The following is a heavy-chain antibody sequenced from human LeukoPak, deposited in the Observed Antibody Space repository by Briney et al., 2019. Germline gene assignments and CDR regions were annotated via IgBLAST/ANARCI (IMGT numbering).Heavy chain of an antibody. V-gene: IGHV1-18*01. CDR1: GYTFTSYG. CDR3: ARGSTARYYYGSSGYYRGAVDY. CDR2: ISAYNGNT. J-gene: IGHJ4*02. D-gene: IGHD3-22*01. Sequence: GASVKVSCKASGYTFTSYGISWVRQAPGQGLEWMGWISAYNGNTNYAQKFQGRVTMTTDTSTSTAYMELRSLRSDDTAVYYCARGSTARYYYGSSGYYRGAVDYWGQGTLVTVSS.